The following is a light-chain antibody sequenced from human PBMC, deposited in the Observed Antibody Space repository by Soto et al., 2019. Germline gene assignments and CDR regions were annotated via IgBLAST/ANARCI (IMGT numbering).Light chain of an antibody. J-gene: IGKJ4*01. Sequence: EIVLTQSPATLSLSPGEIATLSCSASQSVSSYLAWYQQKPGQAPRLLIYDASNRATGIPARFSGSGSGTDFTLTISRLEPEDFAVYYCQKYVSSSLNFGGGTKVDIK. CDR3: QKYVSSSLN. CDR2: DAS. V-gene: IGKV3-11*01. CDR1: QSVSSY.